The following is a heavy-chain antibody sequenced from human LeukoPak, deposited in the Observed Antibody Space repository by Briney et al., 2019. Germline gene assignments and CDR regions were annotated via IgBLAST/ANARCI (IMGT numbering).Heavy chain of an antibody. J-gene: IGHJ4*02. Sequence: SQSLSPTCAITGSSVSSTRHYLGGIRQPPGKGLEWIGNIYYGGSTYYNPSLKSRVTISVDTSKNQFSLKLNSVTATDTAVYYCARVLKYSGSYYCDYWGQGTLVTVSS. D-gene: IGHD1-26*01. CDR1: GSSVSSTRHY. CDR3: ARVLKYSGSYYCDY. V-gene: IGHV4-39*01. CDR2: IYYGGST.